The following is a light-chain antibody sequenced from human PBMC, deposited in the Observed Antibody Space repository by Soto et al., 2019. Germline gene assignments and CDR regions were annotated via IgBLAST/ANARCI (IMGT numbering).Light chain of an antibody. CDR3: QQYGSSGT. CDR1: QGISNY. CDR2: AAS. J-gene: IGKJ1*01. Sequence: DIQMTQSPSSLSASVGASVTITGRASQGISNYLAWYQQKPGKVPKLLIYAASTLQSGVPSRFRGSGSGTYFTLTISRLEPEDFAVYYCQQYGSSGTFGQGTKVDIK. V-gene: IGKV1-27*01.